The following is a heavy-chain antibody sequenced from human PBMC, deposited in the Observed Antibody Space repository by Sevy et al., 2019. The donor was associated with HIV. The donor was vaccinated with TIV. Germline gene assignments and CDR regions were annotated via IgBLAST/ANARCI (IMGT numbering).Heavy chain of an antibody. V-gene: IGHV1-24*01. Sequence: ASVKVSCKVSGYTLTELSMHWVRQAPGKGLEWMGGFDPEDGETIYAQKFQGRVTMTEDTSTDTAYMELSSLRSKDTAVYYCATPPGIAAAGTDYYYYYGMDVWGQGTTVTVSS. D-gene: IGHD6-13*01. CDR2: FDPEDGET. CDR1: GYTLTELS. CDR3: ATPPGIAAAGTDYYYYYGMDV. J-gene: IGHJ6*02.